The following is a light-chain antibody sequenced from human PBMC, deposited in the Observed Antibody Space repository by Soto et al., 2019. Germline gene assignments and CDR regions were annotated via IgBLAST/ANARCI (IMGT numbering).Light chain of an antibody. CDR1: QSISSW. J-gene: IGKJ1*01. Sequence: DIQMTQSPSTLSASVGDRVTITCRASQSISSWLAWYQQKPGKAPKLLIYDAASLESVVPSRFSGSGSGTEFTLTISSLQPDDFATYYCQQYNRRTFGQGTKVEIK. CDR3: QQYNRRT. V-gene: IGKV1-5*01. CDR2: DAA.